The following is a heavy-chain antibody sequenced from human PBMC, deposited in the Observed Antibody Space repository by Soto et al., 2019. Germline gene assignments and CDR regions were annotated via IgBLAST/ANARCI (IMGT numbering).Heavy chain of an antibody. CDR3: ARDPPGQGLAD. Sequence: EVQLVESGGGLVQPGGSLRLSCAVSGFTVSSNYMSWVRQAPGKGLEWVSVIYSGGSTYYADSVKGRFTISRDNSKNTLYFKMNSRRDADTAVDYCARDPPGQGLADWGQGTLVTISS. V-gene: IGHV3-66*01. J-gene: IGHJ4*02. D-gene: IGHD6-19*01. CDR1: GFTVSSNY. CDR2: IYSGGST.